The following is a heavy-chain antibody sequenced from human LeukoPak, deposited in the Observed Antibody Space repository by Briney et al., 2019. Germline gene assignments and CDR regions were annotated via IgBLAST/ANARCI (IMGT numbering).Heavy chain of an antibody. J-gene: IGHJ4*02. Sequence: LPGGSLRLSCAASGFTFSNYAMSWVRQPPGKGLQWVSYISSSSNIIYYADSVKGRFTISRDNAKNSLFLQMNSLRAEDTAVYYCARDFAREFTIDYWGQGTLVTVSS. CDR3: ARDFAREFTIDY. CDR2: ISSSSNII. D-gene: IGHD3-10*01. V-gene: IGHV3-48*01. CDR1: GFTFSNYA.